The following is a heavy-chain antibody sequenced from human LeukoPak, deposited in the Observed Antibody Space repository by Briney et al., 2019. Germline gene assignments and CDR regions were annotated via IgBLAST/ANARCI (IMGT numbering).Heavy chain of an antibody. D-gene: IGHD2-2*01. J-gene: IGHJ6*02. CDR3: AKPVSAARVYYYSGMDV. CDR1: GFTFSTYA. V-gene: IGHV3-23*01. Sequence: GGSLRLSCAASGFTFSTYAMSWVRQAPGKGLEWVSGISASGGSTYYADSVKGRFTISRDNSKNTLYLQVNSLRVEDTAVYYCAKPVSAARVYYYSGMDVWGQGTTVIVSS. CDR2: ISASGGST.